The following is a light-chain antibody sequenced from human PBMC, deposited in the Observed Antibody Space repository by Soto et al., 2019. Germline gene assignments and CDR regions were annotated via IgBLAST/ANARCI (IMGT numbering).Light chain of an antibody. J-gene: IGLJ2*01. Sequence: QSVLTKPASVSGAPGQSITISCTGTSTDVGGSKYVSWYQQHPGKAPKLIIYEATNRPSGVSNRFSGSKSGNTASLTVSGLQAEDEADYYCCSYTGTNGLVFGGGTKLTVL. CDR2: EAT. V-gene: IGLV2-14*01. CDR1: STDVGGSKY. CDR3: CSYTGTNGLV.